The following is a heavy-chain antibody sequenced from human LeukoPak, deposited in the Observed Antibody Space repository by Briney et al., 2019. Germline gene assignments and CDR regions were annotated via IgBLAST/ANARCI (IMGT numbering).Heavy chain of an antibody. V-gene: IGHV1-69*13. Sequence: ASVKVSCKASGGTFSSYAISWVRQAPGQGLEWMGGIIPIFGTANYAQKFQGRVTITADESTSTAYMELSSLRSGDTAVYYCARDRYCSSTSCYYHDAFDIWGQGTMVTVSS. CDR3: ARDRYCSSTSCYYHDAFDI. CDR2: IIPIFGTA. CDR1: GGTFSSYA. D-gene: IGHD2-2*01. J-gene: IGHJ3*02.